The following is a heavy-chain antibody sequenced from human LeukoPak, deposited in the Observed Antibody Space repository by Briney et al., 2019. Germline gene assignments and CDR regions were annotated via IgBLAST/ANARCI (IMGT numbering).Heavy chain of an antibody. CDR2: IYHSGST. J-gene: IGHJ3*02. Sequence: SETLSLTCAVSGGSISSSNWWSWVRQPPGKGLEWIGEIYHSGSTNYNPSLKSRVTISVDKSKNQFSLKLSSVTAADTAVYYCARPHLDFARDAFDIWGQGTMVTVSS. D-gene: IGHD3-9*01. CDR1: GGSISSSNW. V-gene: IGHV4-4*02. CDR3: ARPHLDFARDAFDI.